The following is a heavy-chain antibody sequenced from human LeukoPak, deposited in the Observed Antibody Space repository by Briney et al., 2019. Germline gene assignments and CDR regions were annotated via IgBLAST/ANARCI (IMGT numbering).Heavy chain of an antibody. CDR2: IIPIFGTA. CDR1: GGTFSSYA. V-gene: IGHV1-69*01. Sequence: LVKVSCKASGGTFSSYAISWVRQAPGQGLEWMGGIIPIFGTANYAQKFQGRVTITADESTSTAYMELSSLRSEGTAVYYCAIPPPRTYYYGMDVWGQGTTVTVSS. CDR3: AIPPPRTYYYGMDV. J-gene: IGHJ6*02.